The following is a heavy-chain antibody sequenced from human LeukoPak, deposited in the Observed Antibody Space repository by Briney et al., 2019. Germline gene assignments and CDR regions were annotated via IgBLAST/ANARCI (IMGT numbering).Heavy chain of an antibody. CDR3: AREQEGIVVVVAATGDAFDI. J-gene: IGHJ3*02. Sequence: EASVKVSCKASGGTFSSYAISWVRQAPGQGLEWMGGIIPIFGTANYAQKFQGRVTITADESTSTAYMELSSLRSEDTAVYYCAREQEGIVVVVAATGDAFDIWGQGTMVTVSS. V-gene: IGHV1-69*01. CDR1: GGTFSSYA. D-gene: IGHD2-15*01. CDR2: IIPIFGTA.